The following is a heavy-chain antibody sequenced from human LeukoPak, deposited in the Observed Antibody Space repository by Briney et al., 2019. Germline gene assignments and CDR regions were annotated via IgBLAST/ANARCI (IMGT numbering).Heavy chain of an antibody. CDR1: GFTFSDYY. CDR3: AREQAAMGRLRYXXYXMDV. CDR2: ISSSGSTI. Sequence: GGSLRLSCAASGFTFSDYYMSWLRQAPGKGLEWVSYISSSGSTIYYADSVKGRFTISRDNAKNSLYLQMNSLRAEDTAVYYCAREQAAMGRLRYXXYXMDVWGQGTTVTVSS. J-gene: IGHJ6*02. V-gene: IGHV3-11*01. D-gene: IGHD5-18*01.